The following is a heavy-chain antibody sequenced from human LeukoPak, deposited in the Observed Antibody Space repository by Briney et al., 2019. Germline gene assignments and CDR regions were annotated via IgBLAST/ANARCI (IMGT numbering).Heavy chain of an antibody. J-gene: IGHJ4*02. CDR3: ATDLDYTFDY. Sequence: PSETLSLTCAVYGGSFSGYYWSWIRQPPGKGLEWIGEINHSGSTNYNPSLKSRVTISVDTSKNQFSLKLSSVTAADTAVYYCATDLDYTFDYWGRGTLVTVPS. D-gene: IGHD4-11*01. CDR2: INHSGST. V-gene: IGHV4-34*01. CDR1: GGSFSGYY.